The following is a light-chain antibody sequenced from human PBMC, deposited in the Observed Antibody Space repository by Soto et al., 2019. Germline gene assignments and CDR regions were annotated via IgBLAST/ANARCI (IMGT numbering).Light chain of an antibody. Sequence: QSALTQPASVSGSPGQSITISCAGTSSDVGGYTYVSWYQQHPGKAPKLMIYDVSNRPSGVSNGFSGSKSGNTASLTISGLQAEDEADYYCTSYTSSSTPYVFGGGTKLTVL. V-gene: IGLV2-14*01. CDR2: DVS. CDR1: SSDVGGYTY. CDR3: TSYTSSSTPYV. J-gene: IGLJ1*01.